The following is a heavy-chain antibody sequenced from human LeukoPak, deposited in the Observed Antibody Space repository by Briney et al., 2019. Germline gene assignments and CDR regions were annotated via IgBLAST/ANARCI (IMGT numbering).Heavy chain of an antibody. Sequence: GGSLRLSCAASGFTFSDYYMSWIRQAPGKGLGWVSYISSGSDYTNYADAVKGRFTISRDNAKNSLSLQMSSLRAEDTALYFCARSAGRLSPIDDWGQGTLVTVSS. V-gene: IGHV3-11*06. CDR2: ISSGSDYT. CDR3: ARSAGRLSPIDD. D-gene: IGHD5/OR15-5a*01. CDR1: GFTFSDYY. J-gene: IGHJ4*02.